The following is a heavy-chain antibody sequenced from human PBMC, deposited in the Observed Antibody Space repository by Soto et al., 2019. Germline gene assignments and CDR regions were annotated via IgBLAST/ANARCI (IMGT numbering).Heavy chain of an antibody. CDR3: ARDKKGIVGREGY. V-gene: IGHV1-69*08. CDR1: GGTFSSYT. CDR2: IIPILGIA. Sequence: QVQLVQSGAEVKKPGSSVKVSCKASGGTFSSYTISWVRQAPGQGLEWMGRIIPILGIANYAQKFQGRVTITADKSTSTAYMELSSLISEDTAVYYCARDKKGIVGREGYWGQGTLVTVSS. D-gene: IGHD2-15*01. J-gene: IGHJ4*02.